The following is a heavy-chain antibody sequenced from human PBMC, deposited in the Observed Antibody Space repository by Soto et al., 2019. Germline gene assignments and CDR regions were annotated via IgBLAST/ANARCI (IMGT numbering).Heavy chain of an antibody. CDR2: IRSKANSYAT. Sequence: EVQLVESGGGLVQPGGSLKLSCAASGFTFSGSAMHWVRQASGKGLEWVGRIRSKANSYATAYAASVKGRFTISRDDSKNTAYLQMNSLKTEDTAVYYCTRLCGGDCPDDYWGQGTLVTVSS. CDR3: TRLCGGDCPDDY. J-gene: IGHJ4*02. D-gene: IGHD2-21*02. V-gene: IGHV3-73*01. CDR1: GFTFSGSA.